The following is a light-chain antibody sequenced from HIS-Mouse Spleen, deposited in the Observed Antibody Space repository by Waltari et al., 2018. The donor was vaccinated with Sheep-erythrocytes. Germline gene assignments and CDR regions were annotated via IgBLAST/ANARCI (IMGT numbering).Light chain of an antibody. CDR3: AAWDDSLSGRV. Sequence: QSVLTHPPSSSGNPGQRVTISCSGSSSNNGSNYVYWYQQLPGTAPKLLIYGNNQRPSGVPDRFSGSKSGTSASLAISGLWSEDEADYYCAAWDDSLSGRVFGGGTKLTVL. J-gene: IGLJ3*02. CDR2: GNN. CDR1: SSNNGSNY. V-gene: IGLV1-47*03.